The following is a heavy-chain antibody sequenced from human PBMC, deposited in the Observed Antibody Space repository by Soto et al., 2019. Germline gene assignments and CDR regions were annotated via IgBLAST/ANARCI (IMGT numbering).Heavy chain of an antibody. J-gene: IGHJ5*02. CDR2: ISAYNGNT. V-gene: IGHV1-18*01. CDR1: GYTFTSYG. CDR3: ARATTLWFGEFQNWFDP. Sequence: QVQLVQSGAEVKKPGASVKVSCKASGYTFTSYGISWVRQAPGQGLEWMGWISAYNGNTNYAQKLQGRVTMTTDTSTGTAYMELRSLRSDDTAVYYCARATTLWFGEFQNWFDPWGQGTLVTVSS. D-gene: IGHD3-10*01.